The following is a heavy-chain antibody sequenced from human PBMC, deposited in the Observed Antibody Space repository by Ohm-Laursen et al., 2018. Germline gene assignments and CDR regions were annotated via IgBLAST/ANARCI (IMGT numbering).Heavy chain of an antibody. J-gene: IGHJ4*02. CDR3: LSQGH. Sequence: SLRLSCTASGFALSEYTLSWVRQAPGKGLEWVSTISFTSDPYYAESLRGRFTVSRDNTRNSVYLQMNSLRDEDTGVYYCLSQGHWGQGTLVTVSS. CDR1: GFALSEYT. V-gene: IGHV3-69-1*01. CDR2: ISFTSDP.